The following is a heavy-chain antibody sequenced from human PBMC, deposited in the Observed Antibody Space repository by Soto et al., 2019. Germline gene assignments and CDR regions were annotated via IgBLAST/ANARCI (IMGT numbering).Heavy chain of an antibody. CDR3: AREGYNFGPFDY. CDR1: GGSLGSYY. J-gene: IGHJ4*02. D-gene: IGHD5-18*01. Sequence: SETLSLTCTVSGGSLGSYYWSWIRRPPGMGLEWIASIPYSGTTNYNSSLKSRVTISIDTSKNQFSLKFNSVTAADTAVYYCAREGYNFGPFDYWGQGTLVTVSS. CDR2: IPYSGTT. V-gene: IGHV4-59*01.